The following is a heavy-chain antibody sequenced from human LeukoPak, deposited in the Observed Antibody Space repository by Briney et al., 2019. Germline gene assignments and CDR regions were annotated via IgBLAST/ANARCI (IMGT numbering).Heavy chain of an antibody. V-gene: IGHV1-18*01. CDR2: ISTYNGDT. CDR3: ATEGYYDSSGLSDY. J-gene: IGHJ4*02. CDR1: GYIFTNYG. Sequence: GASVKVSCKASGYIFTNYGISWVRQAPGQGLEWMGWISTYNGDTNYAQNIQGRVTMTTDTSTSTAYMELSSLRSADTAVYYSATEGYYDSSGLSDYWGQGTLVTVSS. D-gene: IGHD3-22*01.